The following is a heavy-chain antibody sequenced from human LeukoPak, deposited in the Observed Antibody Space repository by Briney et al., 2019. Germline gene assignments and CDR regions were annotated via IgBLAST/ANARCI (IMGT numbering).Heavy chain of an antibody. Sequence: ASVKVSCKASGYTFTSYGISWVRQAPGQGLEWMGWISAYNGNTNYAQKLQGRVTMTTDTSTSTAYMELRSLRSDDTAVYYCARDTRYCSSTSCYPDWFDPWGQGTLVTVSS. V-gene: IGHV1-18*01. CDR2: ISAYNGNT. J-gene: IGHJ5*02. CDR1: GYTFTSYG. CDR3: ARDTRYCSSTSCYPDWFDP. D-gene: IGHD2-2*01.